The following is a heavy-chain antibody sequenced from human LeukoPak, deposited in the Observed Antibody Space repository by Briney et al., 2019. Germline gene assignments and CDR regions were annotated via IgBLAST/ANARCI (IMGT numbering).Heavy chain of an antibody. CDR3: ARDGSGSYYYYYGMDV. D-gene: IGHD3-10*01. CDR1: GFTFSSYA. CDR2: ISYDGSNK. J-gene: IGHJ6*02. V-gene: IGHV3-30*04. Sequence: GGSLRLSCAASGFTFSSYAMHWVRQAPGKGLEWVAVISYDGSNKYYADSVKGRFTISRDNSKNTLYLQTNSLRAEDTAVYYCARDGSGSYYYYYGMDVWGQGTTVTVSS.